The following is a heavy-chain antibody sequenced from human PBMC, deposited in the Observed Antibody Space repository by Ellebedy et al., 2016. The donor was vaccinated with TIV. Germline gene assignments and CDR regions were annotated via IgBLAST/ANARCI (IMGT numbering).Heavy chain of an antibody. CDR1: GFSFTGYY. V-gene: IGHV1-2*04. CDR3: ARMARFYNFWSGYREHFDY. D-gene: IGHD3-3*01. Sequence: AASVKVSCKASGFSFTGYYIHWVRQAPGQGLEWMGWINPNSGGTNYAQKFQGWVTMTRDTSISTAYMELSRLRSDDTAVYYCARMARFYNFWSGYREHFDYWGQGTLVTVSS. CDR2: INPNSGGT. J-gene: IGHJ4*02.